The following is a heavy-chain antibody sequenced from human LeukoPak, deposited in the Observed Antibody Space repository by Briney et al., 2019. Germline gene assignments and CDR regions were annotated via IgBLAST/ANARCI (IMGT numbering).Heavy chain of an antibody. CDR3: ARDYDFWSGYYHNFDY. D-gene: IGHD3-3*01. J-gene: IGHJ4*02. CDR1: GFTFSSYS. CDR2: ISSSSSYI. V-gene: IGHV3-21*01. Sequence: GGSLRLSCAASGFTFSSYSMNWVRQAPGKELEWVSSISSSSSYIYYADSVKGRFTISRDNAKNSLYLQMNSLRAEDTAVYYCARDYDFWSGYYHNFDYWGQGTLVTVSS.